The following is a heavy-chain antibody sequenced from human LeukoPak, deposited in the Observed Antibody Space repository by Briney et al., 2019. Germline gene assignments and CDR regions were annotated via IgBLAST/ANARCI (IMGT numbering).Heavy chain of an antibody. J-gene: IGHJ4*02. CDR1: GFTFSIYG. CDR2: ISYDGSNK. D-gene: IGHD6-19*01. V-gene: IGHV3-30*19. Sequence: GGSLRLSCAASGFTFSIYGIHWVRQAPGKGLEWVAVISYDGSNKYYADSVKGRFTISRDNSKNTLYLQMNSLRAEDTAVYYCAKDSSDPSSGWHFDHWGQGTLVTVSS. CDR3: AKDSSDPSSGWHFDH.